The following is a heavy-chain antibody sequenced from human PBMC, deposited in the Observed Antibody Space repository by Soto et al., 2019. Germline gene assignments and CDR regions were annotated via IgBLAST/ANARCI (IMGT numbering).Heavy chain of an antibody. CDR1: GFTFSTYW. J-gene: IGHJ3*02. CDR3: ARDRARLFDI. Sequence: LRLSCAASGFTFSTYWMEWVRQAPGEGLVWVSQISNDGTTTVYADSVKGRFTVSRDNAKNTVYLQMNSLRVEDTAVYYCARDRARLFDIWGQGTMVTVSS. CDR2: ISNDGTTT. V-gene: IGHV3-74*01. D-gene: IGHD6-25*01.